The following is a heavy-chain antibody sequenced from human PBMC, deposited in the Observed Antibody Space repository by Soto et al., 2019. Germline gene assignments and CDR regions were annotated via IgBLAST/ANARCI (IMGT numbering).Heavy chain of an antibody. D-gene: IGHD3-10*01. CDR1: QFVFSGFT. V-gene: IGHV3-21*01. Sequence: EVQLVESGGGLVKPGGSLRLSCAASQFVFSGFTMNWVRQAPGKGLEWVSSISGNSQYIYYADSVKGRLSISRDNAKNSLYLQMNSLRVDDTAVYFCARDGPLWSLDYWGQGVLVTVSS. CDR2: ISGNSQYI. CDR3: ARDGPLWSLDY. J-gene: IGHJ4*02.